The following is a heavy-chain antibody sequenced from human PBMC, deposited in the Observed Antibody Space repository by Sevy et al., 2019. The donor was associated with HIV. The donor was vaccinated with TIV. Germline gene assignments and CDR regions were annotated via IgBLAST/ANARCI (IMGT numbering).Heavy chain of an antibody. CDR2: IWYDGSNK. CDR1: GFTFSSYG. CDR3: ARVRNYDILTGYHPFDY. V-gene: IGHV3-33*01. Sequence: GGSLRLSCAASGFTFSSYGMHWVRQAPGKGLEWVAVIWYDGSNKYYADSVKGRFTISRDNSMNTLYLQMNSLRAEDTAVYYCARVRNYDILTGYHPFDYWGQGTLVTVSS. D-gene: IGHD3-9*01. J-gene: IGHJ4*02.